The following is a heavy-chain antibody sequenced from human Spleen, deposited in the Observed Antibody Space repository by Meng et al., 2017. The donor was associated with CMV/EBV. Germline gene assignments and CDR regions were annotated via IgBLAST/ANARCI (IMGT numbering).Heavy chain of an antibody. Sequence: SGVSLRNDDRHWVRQATGKGLEWVAVISYDGSNKFYADSVKGRFTISRDNSKNTLYLQMDSLRTEDTAVYFCARDRFCSNINCYTVGYWGQGTLVTVSS. CDR1: GVSLRNDD. CDR3: ARDRFCSNINCYTVGY. D-gene: IGHD2-2*02. J-gene: IGHJ4*02. V-gene: IGHV3-30*03. CDR2: ISYDGSNK.